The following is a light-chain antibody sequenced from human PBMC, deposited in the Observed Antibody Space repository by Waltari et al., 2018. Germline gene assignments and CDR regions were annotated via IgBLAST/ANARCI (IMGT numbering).Light chain of an antibody. CDR1: QTILYSHTNRNY. CDR3: ASWDDSHYV. Sequence: DFVMTQSPDSLAVSLVERATINCKSSQTILYSHTNRNYLAWYQQRPGHPPKLLIYSASVRASGVPDRFSGSGSGTDFTLTISSLQPEDVAVYYCASWDDSHYVFGTGT. J-gene: IGKJ3*01. CDR2: SAS. V-gene: IGKV4-1*01.